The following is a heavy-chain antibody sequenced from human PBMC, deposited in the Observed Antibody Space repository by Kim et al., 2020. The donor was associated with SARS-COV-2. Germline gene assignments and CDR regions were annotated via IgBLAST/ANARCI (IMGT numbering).Heavy chain of an antibody. V-gene: IGHV3-21*01. D-gene: IGHD3-10*01. CDR2: YI. Sequence: YIYYAASVKGRFTISRDNAKNSLYLQMNSLRAEDTAVYYCAREDYGSGKYWGQGTLVTVSS. J-gene: IGHJ4*02. CDR3: AREDYGSGKY.